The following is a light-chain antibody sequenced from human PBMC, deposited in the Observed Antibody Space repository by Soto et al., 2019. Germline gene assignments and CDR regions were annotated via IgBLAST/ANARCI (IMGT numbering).Light chain of an antibody. J-gene: IGKJ5*01. CDR2: DAS. Sequence: IVLKQSPVTLSLSKGERSTLSCSASQIVRTYLAWYQVKPGQAPRLLIYDASRRASGVPARFSGSGSGTDFTLTIRSLEPEDFALYYCQQSNTWPPITCGKGQRREIK. CDR3: QQSNTWPPIT. V-gene: IGKV3-11*01. CDR1: QIVRTY.